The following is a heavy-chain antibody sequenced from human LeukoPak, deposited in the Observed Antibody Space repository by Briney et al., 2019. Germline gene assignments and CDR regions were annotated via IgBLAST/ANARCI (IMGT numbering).Heavy chain of an antibody. J-gene: IGHJ4*02. Sequence: PSETLSLTCAVPGGSVYGYYWSWIRQPPGKGLEWIGYIYYTGGTNYNPSLRSRVTISVDTYNDQLSLKLPSVSAADTAVYYCARVGDWNDLVYWGQGILVTVSS. D-gene: IGHD1-1*01. CDR2: IYYTGGT. CDR3: ARVGDWNDLVY. CDR1: GGSVYGYY. V-gene: IGHV4-59*02.